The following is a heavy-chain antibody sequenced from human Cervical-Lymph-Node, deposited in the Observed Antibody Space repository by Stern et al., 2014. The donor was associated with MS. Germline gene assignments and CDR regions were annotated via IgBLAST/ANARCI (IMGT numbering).Heavy chain of an antibody. CDR3: ARGGGGWFFDY. Sequence: VQLVESGAEVRKPGASVKVSCEASGYTFTAYYIHWLRQAPGHGLEGLGWINPDRDGTNYAQKFQARVTMTRDTSIGTAYMELSGLRSDDTAVYFCARGGGGWFFDYWGQGTLVTVSS. CDR1: GYTFTAYY. V-gene: IGHV1-2*02. CDR2: INPDRDGT. J-gene: IGHJ4*02. D-gene: IGHD6-19*01.